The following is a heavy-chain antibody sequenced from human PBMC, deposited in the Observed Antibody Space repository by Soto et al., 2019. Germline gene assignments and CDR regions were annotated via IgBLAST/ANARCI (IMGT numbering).Heavy chain of an antibody. CDR1: GFTFDDYA. J-gene: IGHJ3*02. D-gene: IGHD1-26*01. CDR2: INWNSNNM. CDR3: AKDSPYSASYKEDAFDI. Sequence: EVQLVESGGGLVQPGRSLRLSCAASGFTFDDYAMHWVRQAPGKGLEWVSGINWNSNNMGYADSVKGRFTISRDNAKNSLFLQMNSLRAEDTAVYYCAKDSPYSASYKEDAFDIWGQGTLVTVSS. V-gene: IGHV3-9*01.